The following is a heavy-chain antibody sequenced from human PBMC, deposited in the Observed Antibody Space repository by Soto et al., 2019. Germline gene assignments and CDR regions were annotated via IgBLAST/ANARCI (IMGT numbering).Heavy chain of an antibody. D-gene: IGHD3-9*01. J-gene: IGHJ5*02. Sequence: QVQLVQSGAEVKKPGASVKVSCKAIGYSFTSHYMHWVRQAPGQGLEWMGTTYPGGVNIGYAQKLQRTATLTTDTSPTPVSMDLTSLPSAAPAVYYCASYQSCHVLVSSFDPWAQGTLVTVSS. CDR1: GYSFTSHY. CDR3: ASYQSCHVLVSSFDP. V-gene: IGHV1-46*03. CDR2: TYPGGVNI.